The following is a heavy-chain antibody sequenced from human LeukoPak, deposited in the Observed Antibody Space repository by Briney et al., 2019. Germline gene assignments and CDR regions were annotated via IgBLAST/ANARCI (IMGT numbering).Heavy chain of an antibody. CDR1: GFTFSSYS. CDR2: ISSTSSTI. J-gene: IGHJ6*03. V-gene: IGHV3-48*04. CDR3: ARIAARLFYYYYYMDV. Sequence: GGSLRLSCAASGFTFSSYSMTWVRQAPGKGLEWVSYISSTSSTIYYADSVKGRFTISRDNAKNSLYLQMNSLRAEDTALYYCARIAARLFYYYYYMDVWGKGTTVTVSS. D-gene: IGHD6-6*01.